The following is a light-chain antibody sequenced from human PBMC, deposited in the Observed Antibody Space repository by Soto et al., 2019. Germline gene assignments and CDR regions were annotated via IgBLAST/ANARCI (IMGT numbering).Light chain of an antibody. V-gene: IGKV3-20*01. CDR1: QSVPTNY. Sequence: EIVLTQSPGTLSLSPGERATLSCRASQSVPTNYLAWYQQKPGQAPRLLIYGASSRATGIPDRFSGSGSGADFTLTISRLEPEDFAVYQCQQYGSTPFTFAGGTKVEIK. CDR2: GAS. J-gene: IGKJ4*01. CDR3: QQYGSTPFT.